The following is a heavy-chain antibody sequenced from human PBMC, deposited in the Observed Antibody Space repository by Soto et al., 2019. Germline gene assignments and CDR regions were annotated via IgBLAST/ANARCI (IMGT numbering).Heavy chain of an antibody. Sequence: GGSLRLSCAASGFTVSSHYMSWVRQAPGRGLEWVSVIYSGGTTYYADSVKGRFTISRDNSKNTVFLQMNSLRAEDTAVYYCARAKTHSVACTTYPTPTLAYWGQGSLDTVSS. J-gene: IGHJ4*01. V-gene: IGHV3-66*01. CDR2: IYSGGTT. D-gene: IGHD2-8*01. CDR1: GFTVSSHY. CDR3: ARAKTHSVACTTYPTPTLAY.